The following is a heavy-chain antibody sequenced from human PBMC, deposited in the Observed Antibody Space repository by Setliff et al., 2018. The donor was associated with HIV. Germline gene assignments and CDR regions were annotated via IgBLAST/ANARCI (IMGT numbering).Heavy chain of an antibody. V-gene: IGHV1-3*01. CDR1: GYTFTPYT. Sequence: ASVKVSCKASGYTFTPYTLHWVRQAPGQRLEWMGWINAGKGNTKYSQKFQGRVTITRDTSASTAYMEVRRLRSDDTAVYYCARVGTSGFRSDFHFDYWGQGTLVTVS. CDR3: ARVGTSGFRSDFHFDY. J-gene: IGHJ4*02. CDR2: INAGKGNT. D-gene: IGHD2-8*01.